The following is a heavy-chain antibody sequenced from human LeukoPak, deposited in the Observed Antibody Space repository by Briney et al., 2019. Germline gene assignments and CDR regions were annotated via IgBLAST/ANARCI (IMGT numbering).Heavy chain of an antibody. V-gene: IGHV4-61*01. CDR3: ARIMDYYGSGSYPDY. J-gene: IGHJ4*02. Sequence: SETLSLTCTVSGGSVSSGSYYWSWIRQPPGKGLEWIGYIYYSGSTNSNPSLKSRVTISVDTSKNQFSLKLTSVTAADTAVYYCARIMDYYGSGSYPDYWGQGTLVTVSS. CDR2: IYYSGST. CDR1: GGSVSSGSYY. D-gene: IGHD3-10*01.